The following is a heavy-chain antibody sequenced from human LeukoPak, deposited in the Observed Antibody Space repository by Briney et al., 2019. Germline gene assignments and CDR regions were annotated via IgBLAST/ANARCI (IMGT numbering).Heavy chain of an antibody. J-gene: IGHJ4*02. Sequence: GGSLRLSCVASGFTFSSYWMHWVRQAPGKGLEWVSLIKSDGSSTTYADSVKGRFTISRDNAKNTLYLQMNSLRAEDTAVYYCAKAGSIRFDYWGQGTLVTVSS. V-gene: IGHV3-74*01. D-gene: IGHD1-26*01. CDR2: IKSDGSST. CDR3: AKAGSIRFDY. CDR1: GFTFSSYW.